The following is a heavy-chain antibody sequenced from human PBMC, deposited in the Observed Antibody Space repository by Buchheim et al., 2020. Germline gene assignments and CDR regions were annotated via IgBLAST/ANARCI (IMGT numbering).Heavy chain of an antibody. Sequence: QVQLVESGGGVVQPGRSLRLSCAASGFTFSSYAMHWVRQAPGKGLEWVAVISYDGSNKYYADSVKGRFTISRDNSKNTLYLQMNSLRAEDTAVYYCARGPIVEQWLPYYYYGMDVWGQGTT. D-gene: IGHD6-19*01. CDR3: ARGPIVEQWLPYYYYGMDV. CDR2: ISYDGSNK. CDR1: GFTFSSYA. V-gene: IGHV3-30*04. J-gene: IGHJ6*02.